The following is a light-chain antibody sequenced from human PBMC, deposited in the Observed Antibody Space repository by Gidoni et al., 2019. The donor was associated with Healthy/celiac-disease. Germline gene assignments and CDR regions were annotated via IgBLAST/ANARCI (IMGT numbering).Light chain of an antibody. V-gene: IGKV4-1*01. CDR2: WAS. CDR3: QQYYSTPLT. CDR1: QSVLYSSNNKKY. J-gene: IGKJ4*01. Sequence: DIVMTQSPDSLAVSLCERATINCKSSQSVLYSSNNKKYLAWYQQKPGQPPKLLIYWASTRESGVPDRFSGSGSGTDFTLTISSLQAEDVAVYYCQQYYSTPLTFGGGTKVEIK.